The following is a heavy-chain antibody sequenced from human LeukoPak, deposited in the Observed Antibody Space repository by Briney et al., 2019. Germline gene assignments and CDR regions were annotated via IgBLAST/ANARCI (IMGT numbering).Heavy chain of an antibody. D-gene: IGHD2-2*01. V-gene: IGHV3-33*01. J-gene: IGHJ4*02. CDR1: GFTFSSYG. CDR3: ARDRGRSISCPDY. CDR2: IWYDGLNT. Sequence: PGGSLRLSCAASGFTFSSYGMHWVRQAPGKGLEWVAVIWYDGLNTYYVDPVKGRFTISRDNSKNTLYLQMDSLRDEDTAVYYCARDRGRSISCPDYWGRGTLVTVSS.